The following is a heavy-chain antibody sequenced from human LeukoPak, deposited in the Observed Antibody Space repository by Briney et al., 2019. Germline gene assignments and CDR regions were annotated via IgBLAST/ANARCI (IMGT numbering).Heavy chain of an antibody. V-gene: IGHV3-7*03. CDR3: AKRGIVIRGILIIGLHKEAYYFDY. D-gene: IGHD3-10*01. CDR2: IKQDGSDI. J-gene: IGHJ4*02. Sequence: QPGGSLRLSCAASGFTFSNYWMSWVRQAPGKGLEWVANIKQDGSDIYYVDSVKGRFTISRDNAKNSLYLQMNSLRAEDTAVYFCAKRGIVIRGILIIGLHKEAYYFDYWGQGILVTVSS. CDR1: GFTFSNYW.